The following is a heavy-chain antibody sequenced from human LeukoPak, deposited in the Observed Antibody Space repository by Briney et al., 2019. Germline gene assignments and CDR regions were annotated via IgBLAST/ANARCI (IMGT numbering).Heavy chain of an antibody. Sequence: GGSLRLSCAASGFTFSSYSMNWVRQAPGKGLEWVSSISSSSSYIYYADSVKGRFTISRDNAKNSLYLQMNSLRAEDTAVYYCARDSSSSSSYFDYRGQGTLVTVSS. CDR3: ARDSSSSSSYFDY. J-gene: IGHJ4*02. CDR2: ISSSSSYI. CDR1: GFTFSSYS. D-gene: IGHD6-6*01. V-gene: IGHV3-21*01.